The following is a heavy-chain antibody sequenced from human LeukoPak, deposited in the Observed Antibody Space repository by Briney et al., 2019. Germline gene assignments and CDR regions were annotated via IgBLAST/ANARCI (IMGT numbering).Heavy chain of an antibody. CDR2: INVGNGDT. J-gene: IGHJ3*02. CDR1: GYTFTNNA. D-gene: IGHD1-26*01. CDR3: ARGGSYSSYGAFDI. V-gene: IGHV1-3*01. Sequence: ASVKVSCKTSGYTFTNNAVHWVRQAPGQRLEFVGWINVGNGDTQYSQKFQGRVTITRDASASTVYMELSSLRSEDTAVYYCARGGSYSSYGAFDIWGQGTMVTVSS.